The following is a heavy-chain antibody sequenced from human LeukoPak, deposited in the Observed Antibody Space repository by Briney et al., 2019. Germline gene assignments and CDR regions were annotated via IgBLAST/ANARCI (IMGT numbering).Heavy chain of an antibody. CDR1: GYTFTSYD. CDR3: ARSREYQLPDQGTPYYYYYYYMDV. CDR2: IIPIFGTA. J-gene: IGHJ6*03. V-gene: IGHV1-69*05. D-gene: IGHD2-2*01. Sequence: GASVKVSCTASGYTFTSYDINWVRQAPGQGLEWMGGIIPIFGTANYAQKFQGRVTITTDESQSTAYMELSSLRSEDTAVYYCARSREYQLPDQGTPYYYYYYYMDVWGKGTTVTVSS.